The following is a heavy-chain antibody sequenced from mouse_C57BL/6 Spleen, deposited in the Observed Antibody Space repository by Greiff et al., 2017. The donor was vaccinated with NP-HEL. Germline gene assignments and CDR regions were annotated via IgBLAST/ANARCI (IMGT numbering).Heavy chain of an antibody. D-gene: IGHD1-1*01. J-gene: IGHJ1*03. CDR2: ISDGGSYT. CDR1: GFTFSSYA. Sequence: EVQLVESGGGLVKPGGSLKLSCAASGFTFSSYAMSWVRQTPEKRLEWVATISDGGSYTYYPDNVKGRFTISRDNAKNNLYLQMSHLKSEDTAMYYCAREDYGSSYWYVDVWGTGTTVTVAS. V-gene: IGHV5-4*01. CDR3: AREDYGSSYWYVDV.